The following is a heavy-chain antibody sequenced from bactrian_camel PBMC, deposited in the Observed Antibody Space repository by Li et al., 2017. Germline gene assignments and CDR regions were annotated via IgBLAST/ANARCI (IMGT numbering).Heavy chain of an antibody. D-gene: IGHD3*01. V-gene: IGHV3S9*01. CDR2: IEGYSDT. CDR3: AVRYGLGAKRGGYNY. Sequence: LVESGGGLVQPGGSLRLACAASGFTFSTYAMNWVRQVPGKGLEWVSTIEGYSDTYYPDSVKGRFTISRDNAKDMVYLQMNSLKSEDTALYYCAVRYGLGAKRGGYNYWGQGTQVTVS. J-gene: IGHJ4*01. CDR1: GFTFSTYA.